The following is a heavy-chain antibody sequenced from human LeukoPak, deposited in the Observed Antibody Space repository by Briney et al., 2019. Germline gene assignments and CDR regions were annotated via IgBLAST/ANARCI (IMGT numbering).Heavy chain of an antibody. Sequence: PGGSLRLSCAASGFTFSSYGMHWVRQAPGKGLEWVAFIWYDGSNKYYADSVKGRFTISRDNAKNSLYLQMNSLRAEDTAVYYCASRPTDNWGQGTLVTVSS. CDR3: ASRPTDN. CDR2: IWYDGSNK. V-gene: IGHV3-33*03. J-gene: IGHJ4*02. CDR1: GFTFSSYG.